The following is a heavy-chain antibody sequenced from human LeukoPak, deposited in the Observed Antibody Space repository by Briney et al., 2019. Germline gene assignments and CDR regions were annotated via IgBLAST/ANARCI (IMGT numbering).Heavy chain of an antibody. D-gene: IGHD3-22*01. Sequence: GGSLRLSCAASGFTFSSYDMDWVRQAPGRGLEWVAYISSGGGTIYYADSVRGRFTISRDNAKNSLYLQMNSLRAEDTAVYYCAKEFSPESSGFDAFDIWGQGTTVTVSS. CDR2: ISSGGGTI. V-gene: IGHV3-48*03. J-gene: IGHJ3*02. CDR3: AKEFSPESSGFDAFDI. CDR1: GFTFSSYD.